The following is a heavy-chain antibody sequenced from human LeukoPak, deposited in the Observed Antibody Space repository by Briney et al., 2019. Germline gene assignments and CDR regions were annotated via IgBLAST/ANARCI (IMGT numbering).Heavy chain of an antibody. J-gene: IGHJ3*02. CDR3: ARPTTVTDYDACDI. CDR1: GYTFTNYG. Sequence: ASVKVSCKASGYTFTNYGISWVRQAPGQGLEWMGWISAYNGNTKYAQKFQSRVTMTTDTSTNTVNMELRSLRSDDTAVYYCARPTTVTDYDACDIWGQGTMVTVSS. V-gene: IGHV1-18*01. D-gene: IGHD4-11*01. CDR2: ISAYNGNT.